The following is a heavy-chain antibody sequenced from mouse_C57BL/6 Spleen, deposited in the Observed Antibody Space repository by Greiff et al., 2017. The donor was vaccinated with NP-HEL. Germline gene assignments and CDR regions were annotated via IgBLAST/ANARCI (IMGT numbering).Heavy chain of an antibody. D-gene: IGHD1-2*01. Sequence: VQLQQPGAELVRPGTSVKLSCKASGYTFTSYWMHWVKQRPGQGLEWIGVIDPSDSYTNYNQKFKGKATLTVDTSSSTAYMQLSSLTSEDSAVYCYARRLYRGYAMDYWGQGTSVTVSS. CDR1: GYTFTSYW. V-gene: IGHV1-59*01. J-gene: IGHJ4*01. CDR2: IDPSDSYT. CDR3: ARRLYRGYAMDY.